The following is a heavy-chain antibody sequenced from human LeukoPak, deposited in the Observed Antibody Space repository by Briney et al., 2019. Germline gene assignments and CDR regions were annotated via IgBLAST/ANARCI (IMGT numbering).Heavy chain of an antibody. CDR3: ARPYCGGEKCVVAFDI. V-gene: IGHV4-39*07. D-gene: IGHD2-21*01. J-gene: IGHJ3*02. CDR1: GGSISSSSYY. Sequence: PSETLSLTCTVSGGSISSSSYYWGWIRQPPGKGLEWIGSIYYSGSTYYNPSLKSRVTISVDTSKNQFSLKLSSVTAADTAVYYCARPYCGGEKCVVAFDIWGQGTMVTVSS. CDR2: IYYSGST.